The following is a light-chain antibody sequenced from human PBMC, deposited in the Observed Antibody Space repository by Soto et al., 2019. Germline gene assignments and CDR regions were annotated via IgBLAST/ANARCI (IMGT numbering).Light chain of an antibody. V-gene: IGKV3-11*01. Sequence: EIVLTQSPATLSLSPGERATLSCRASQSVSSYLVWYQQKPGQPPRLLIYDASNRAAGIPARFSGSGSGTDFTLTISSLEPEDFAVYYCQQRSNWPGAFGQGTKVDI. J-gene: IGKJ1*01. CDR3: QQRSNWPGA. CDR1: QSVSSY. CDR2: DAS.